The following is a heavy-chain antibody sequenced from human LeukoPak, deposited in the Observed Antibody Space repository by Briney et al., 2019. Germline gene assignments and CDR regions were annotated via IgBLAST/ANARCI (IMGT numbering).Heavy chain of an antibody. CDR1: GFTFSSYS. D-gene: IGHD1-26*01. CDR3: APHRDGSYPFDY. CDR2: ISSSSSTI. V-gene: IGHV3-48*02. J-gene: IGHJ4*02. Sequence: PGGSLRLSCAASGFTFSSYSMIWVRQAPGKGLEWVSYISSSSSTIYYADSVKGRFTISRDNAKNLLYLQMNSLRDEDTAVYYCAPHRDGSYPFDYWGQGTLVTVSS.